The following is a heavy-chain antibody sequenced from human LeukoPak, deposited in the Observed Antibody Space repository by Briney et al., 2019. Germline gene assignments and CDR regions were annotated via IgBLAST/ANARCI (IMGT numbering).Heavy chain of an antibody. CDR3: ATSSTSRRFNDY. CDR1: GFTFSSYA. D-gene: IGHD2-2*01. Sequence: QAGGSLRLSCAASGFTFSSYAMSWVRQAPGKGLEWVSAISGSGGSTYYADSVKSRFTISRDNSKNTLYLQMNSLRAEDTAVYYCATSSTSRRFNDYWGQGTLVTVSS. CDR2: ISGSGGST. V-gene: IGHV3-23*01. J-gene: IGHJ4*02.